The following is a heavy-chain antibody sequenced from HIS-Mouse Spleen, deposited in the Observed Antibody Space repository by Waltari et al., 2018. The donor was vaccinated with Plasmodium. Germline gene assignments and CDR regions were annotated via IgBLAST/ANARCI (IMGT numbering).Heavy chain of an antibody. CDR2: ISAYNGNT. D-gene: IGHD6-13*01. Sequence: QVQLVQSGAEVTKPGASVKVSCKASGYTFTSYGLSWVPQAPGQGLEWMGWISAYNGNTNYAQKLQGRVTMTTDTSTSTAYMELRSLRSDDTAVYYCARTQYSSSWYPRDYWGQGTLVTVSS. CDR3: ARTQYSSSWYPRDY. J-gene: IGHJ4*02. CDR1: GYTFTSYG. V-gene: IGHV1-18*01.